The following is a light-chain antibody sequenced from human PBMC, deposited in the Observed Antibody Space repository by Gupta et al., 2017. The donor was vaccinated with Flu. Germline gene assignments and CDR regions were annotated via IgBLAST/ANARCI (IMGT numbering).Light chain of an antibody. CDR2: DVS. Sequence: SALTQPRSVSASPGQSVTISSTGTSSDVGGYNYVSWFQQHPGKAPILMIDDVSKRPSGVPHRFAGSKSGTTASLTTSGLQAEDEADYYCSSYASAYTVVFGGGTKLTVL. CDR1: SSDVGGYNY. J-gene: IGLJ2*01. CDR3: SSYASAYTVV. V-gene: IGLV2-11*01.